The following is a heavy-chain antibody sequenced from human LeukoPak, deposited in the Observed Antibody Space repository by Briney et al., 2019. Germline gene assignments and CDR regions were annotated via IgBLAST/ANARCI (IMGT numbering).Heavy chain of an antibody. V-gene: IGHV3-53*01. D-gene: IGHD3-10*01. CDR3: ARFYGSGSYYRTYYYYGMDV. CDR1: GVTVSSDY. J-gene: IGHJ6*02. CDR2: IYSGGST. Sequence: GGSMRLSCAASGVTVSSDYMSWVRQAPGKGLEWVSIIYSGGSTYYADSVRGRFTISRDYSKNTLYLQMNSLRAEDTAVYYCARFYGSGSYYRTYYYYGMDVWGQGTTVTVSS.